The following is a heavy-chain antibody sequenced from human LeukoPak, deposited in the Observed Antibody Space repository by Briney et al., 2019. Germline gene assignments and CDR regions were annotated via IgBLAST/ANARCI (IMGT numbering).Heavy chain of an antibody. V-gene: IGHV3-48*03. D-gene: IGHD3-22*01. CDR2: ISGSGIK. Sequence: GGSLRLSCAASRFTFSGYEMNWVRQAPGKGLEWVSYISGSGIKHYADSVKGRFTISRDNAKNSLYLQMNSLRAEDTAVYYCARARDNYDRSGFSALDYWGQGTLVTVSS. CDR1: RFTFSGYE. CDR3: ARARDNYDRSGFSALDY. J-gene: IGHJ4*02.